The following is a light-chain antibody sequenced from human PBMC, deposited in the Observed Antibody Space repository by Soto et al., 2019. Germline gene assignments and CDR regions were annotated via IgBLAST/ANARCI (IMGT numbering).Light chain of an antibody. CDR2: EVS. V-gene: IGLV2-14*01. J-gene: IGLJ2*01. CDR3: SSYTSSSVV. CDR1: SSDVGGYNY. Sequence: QSALTQPASVSGSPGQSITISCTGTSSDVGGYNYVSWYQQHPGKAPKLMIYEVSNRPAGVSNRFSGSKSGNTASLTISGLQADDEAYYYCSSYTSSSVVFGGGTKVTVL.